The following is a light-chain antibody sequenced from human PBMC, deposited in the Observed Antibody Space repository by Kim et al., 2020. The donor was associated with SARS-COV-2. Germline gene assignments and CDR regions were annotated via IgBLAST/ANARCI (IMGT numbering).Light chain of an antibody. CDR2: EDN. CDR3: LSIDSNSKYV. Sequence: SYELTQPPSMYVSPGQSARITCSGDALPKKYVYWFQQKSGQAPVLVIYEDNKRPSGIPERFSGSSSGTLATLTFSGAHVDDEADYYCLSIDSNSKYVFGPGTKVTVL. V-gene: IGLV3-10*01. CDR1: ALPKKY. J-gene: IGLJ1*01.